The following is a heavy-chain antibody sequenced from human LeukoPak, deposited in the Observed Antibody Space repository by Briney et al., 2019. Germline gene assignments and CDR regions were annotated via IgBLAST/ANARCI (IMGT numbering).Heavy chain of an antibody. CDR1: GFAFTDYY. D-gene: IGHD1-26*01. CDR2: ISISGTTI. V-gene: IGHV3-11*01. CDR3: ARADGRGY. Sequence: GGSLRLSCAASGFAFTDYYMSWIRQAPGKGLDWVSYISISGTTINYADSVKGRFTISRDNSKNTLYLQMNSLRAEDTAVYYCARADGRGYWGQGTLVTVSS. J-gene: IGHJ4*02.